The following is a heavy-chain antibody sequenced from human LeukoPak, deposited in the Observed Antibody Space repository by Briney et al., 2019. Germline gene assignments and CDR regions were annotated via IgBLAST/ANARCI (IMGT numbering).Heavy chain of an antibody. Sequence: GGSLRLSCAASGFTFSSYSMNWVRQAPGKGLEWVSSISSSSSYIYYADSVKGRFTISRDNAKNSLYLQMNSLRAEDTAVYYCARVLTTVTTEDYWGQGTLVTVSS. V-gene: IGHV3-21*01. CDR1: GFTFSSYS. CDR2: ISSSSSYI. J-gene: IGHJ4*02. CDR3: ARVLTTVTTEDY. D-gene: IGHD4-17*01.